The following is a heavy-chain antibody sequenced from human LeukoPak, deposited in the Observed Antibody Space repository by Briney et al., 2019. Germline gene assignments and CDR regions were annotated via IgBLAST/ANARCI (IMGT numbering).Heavy chain of an antibody. CDR1: GGSISSSSYY. Sequence: SETLSLTCTVSGGSISSSSYYWGWIRQPPGKGLEWIGSIYHSGSTFYNPSLKSRVTISVDTSKNQFSLKLSSVTAADTAVYYCARVRGCSGGSCYYYYYMDVWGKGTTVTVSS. CDR3: ARVRGCSGGSCYYYYYMDV. V-gene: IGHV4-39*07. D-gene: IGHD2-15*01. J-gene: IGHJ6*03. CDR2: IYHSGST.